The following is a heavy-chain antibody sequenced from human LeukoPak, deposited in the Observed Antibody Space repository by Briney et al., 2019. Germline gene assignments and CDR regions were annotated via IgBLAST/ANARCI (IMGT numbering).Heavy chain of an antibody. J-gene: IGHJ4*02. CDR1: GFTFSSYA. V-gene: IGHV3-21*04. CDR3: ARGDAFSGDH. Sequence: GGSLRLSCVASGFTFSSYAMNWVRQAPGKGLEWISSISTSSSYIYYANSVKGRFTISRDNAKNSLYLQVNSLRAEDTAVYYCARGDAFSGDHWGQGTLVTVSS. CDR2: ISTSSSYI. D-gene: IGHD3-16*01.